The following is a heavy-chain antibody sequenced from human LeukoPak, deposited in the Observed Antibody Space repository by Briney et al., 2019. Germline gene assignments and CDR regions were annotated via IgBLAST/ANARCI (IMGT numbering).Heavy chain of an antibody. Sequence: SETLSLTCTVSGGSISSISYYWGWIRQPPGKGLEWIGSIYYSGNTYYNPSLRSRVTVSVDTSKNQFSLKLNSVTAADTAVYYCAREVPNNSGPHFDFWGQGTLVTVSS. CDR2: IYYSGNT. CDR1: GGSISSISYY. V-gene: IGHV4-39*07. CDR3: AREVPNNSGPHFDF. J-gene: IGHJ4*02. D-gene: IGHD4-23*01.